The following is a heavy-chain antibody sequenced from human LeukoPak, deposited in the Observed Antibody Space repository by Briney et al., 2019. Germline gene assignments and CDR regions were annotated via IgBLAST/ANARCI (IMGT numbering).Heavy chain of an antibody. CDR1: GGSFSGYY. J-gene: IGHJ2*01. CDR2: VYTSGSP. CDR3: ATRPKFMSTYFDL. V-gene: IGHV4-59*10. Sequence: ETLSLTCAVYGGSFSGYYWTWIRQPAGKGLEWLGRVYTSGSPNYNPSLKGRVTMSLDTSKNQFSLKLRSVTAADTAVYYCATRPKFMSTYFDLWGRGTLVTVSS. D-gene: IGHD5/OR15-5a*01.